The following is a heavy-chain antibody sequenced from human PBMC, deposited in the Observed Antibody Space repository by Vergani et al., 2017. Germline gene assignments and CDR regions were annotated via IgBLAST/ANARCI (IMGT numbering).Heavy chain of an antibody. Sequence: QVQLVQSGAEVKKPGSSVKVSCKASGGTFSSYAISWVRQAPGQGLEWMGGIIPNFGTANYAQKFQGRVTITADESTSTAYMELSSLRSEDTAVYYCARDRLERGTGYFDFWGRGTLVTVSS. CDR2: IIPNFGTA. D-gene: IGHD1-1*01. V-gene: IGHV1-69*01. CDR3: ARDRLERGTGYFDF. CDR1: GGTFSSYA. J-gene: IGHJ2*01.